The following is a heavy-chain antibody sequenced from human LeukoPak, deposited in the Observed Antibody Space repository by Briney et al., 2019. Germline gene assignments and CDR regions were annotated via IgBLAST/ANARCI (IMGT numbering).Heavy chain of an antibody. CDR2: ISGSGGST. Sequence: AGGSLRLSCAASGFTFSSYSMNWVRQARGKGLEWVSAISGSGGSTYYADSVKGRFTISRDNSKNTLYLQMNSLRAEDTAVYYCAKDTTGPFDYWGQGTLVTVSS. J-gene: IGHJ4*02. V-gene: IGHV3-23*01. CDR1: GFTFSSYS. D-gene: IGHD1-1*01. CDR3: AKDTTGPFDY.